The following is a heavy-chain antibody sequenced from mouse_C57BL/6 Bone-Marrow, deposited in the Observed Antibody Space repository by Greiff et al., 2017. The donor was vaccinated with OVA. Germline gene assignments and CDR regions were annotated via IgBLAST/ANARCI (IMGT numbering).Heavy chain of an antibody. CDR2: IWSGGST. V-gene: IGHV2-2*01. J-gene: IGHJ3*01. D-gene: IGHD1-1*01. Sequence: VQRVESGPGLVQPSQSLSITCTVSGFSLTSYGVHWVRQSPGKGLEWLGVIWSGGSTDYNAAFISRLSISKDNSKSQVFFKMNSLQADDTAIYYCASYYYGSSFFAYWGQGTLVTVSA. CDR1: GFSLTSYG. CDR3: ASYYYGSSFFAY.